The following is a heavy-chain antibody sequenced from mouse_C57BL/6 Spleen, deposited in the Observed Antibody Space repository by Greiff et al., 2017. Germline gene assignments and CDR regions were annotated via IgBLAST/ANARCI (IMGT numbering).Heavy chain of an antibody. Sequence: EVQLVESGGGLVKPGGSLKLSCAASGFTFSSYAMSWVRQTPEKRLEWVATISDGGSYTYYPDNVKGRFTISRDNAKNNLYLQMSHLKSEDTAMYYCARDPDFDVWGTGTTVTVSS. V-gene: IGHV5-4*01. CDR2: ISDGGSYT. J-gene: IGHJ1*03. CDR1: GFTFSSYA. CDR3: ARDPDFDV.